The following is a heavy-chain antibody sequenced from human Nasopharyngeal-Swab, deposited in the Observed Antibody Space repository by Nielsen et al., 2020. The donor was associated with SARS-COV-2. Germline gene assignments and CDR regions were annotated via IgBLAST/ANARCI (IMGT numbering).Heavy chain of an antibody. Sequence: GGSLRLSCAASGFTFSSYDMHWVRQAPGKGLEWVSAIGTAGDTYHPGSVKGRFTISRENAKNSLYLQMNSLRAGDTAVYYCARASVAGTYYYYYGMDVWGQGTTVTVSS. CDR2: IGTAGDT. D-gene: IGHD6-19*01. CDR1: GFTFSSYD. CDR3: ARASVAGTYYYYYGMDV. J-gene: IGHJ6*02. V-gene: IGHV3-13*01.